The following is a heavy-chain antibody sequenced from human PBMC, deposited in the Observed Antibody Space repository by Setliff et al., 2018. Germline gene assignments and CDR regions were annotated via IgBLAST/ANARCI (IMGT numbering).Heavy chain of an antibody. CDR1: GVSISSYY. J-gene: IGHJ3*02. D-gene: IGHD3-22*01. CDR2: IYYSGST. CDR3: ARDGYYDSSGYYHPDAFDI. Sequence: SETLSLTCTVSGVSISSYYWSWIRQPPGKGPEWIAYIYYSGSTNYNPSLKSRVTISLDTSKNQFSLKLSSVTAADTAVYYCARDGYYDSSGYYHPDAFDIWGQGTMVT. V-gene: IGHV4-59*01.